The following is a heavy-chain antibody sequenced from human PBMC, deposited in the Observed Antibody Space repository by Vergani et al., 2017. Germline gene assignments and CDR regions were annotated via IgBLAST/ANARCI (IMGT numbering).Heavy chain of an antibody. J-gene: IGHJ6*02. Sequence: QVQLVQSGAEVKKPGSSVKVSCKASGGTFSSYAISWVRQAPGQGLEWMGGIIPIFGTANYAQKFQGRVTITADKSTSTAYMELSSLRSEDTAVYYCARSYGDPDWDYYYGMDVWGQGTTVTVSS. D-gene: IGHD4-17*01. CDR3: ARSYGDPDWDYYYGMDV. CDR2: IIPIFGTA. CDR1: GGTFSSYA. V-gene: IGHV1-69*06.